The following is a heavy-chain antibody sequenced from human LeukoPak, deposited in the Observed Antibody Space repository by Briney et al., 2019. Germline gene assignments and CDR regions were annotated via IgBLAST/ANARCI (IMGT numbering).Heavy chain of an antibody. J-gene: IGHJ4*02. Sequence: PGGSLRLSCGASGFTFSNYWMTWVRQAPGKGLEWVANIKQDGSEKYYVDSVKGRFTISRDNSKNMLYLEMNSLSTEDTAVYYCAKVRYCSGVNCYPDDNWGQGTLVTVSS. CDR3: AKVRYCSGVNCYPDDN. CDR1: GFTFSNYW. D-gene: IGHD2-15*01. CDR2: IKQDGSEK. V-gene: IGHV3-7*01.